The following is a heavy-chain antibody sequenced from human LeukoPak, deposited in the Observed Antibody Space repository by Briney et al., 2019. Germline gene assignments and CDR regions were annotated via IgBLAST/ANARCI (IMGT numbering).Heavy chain of an antibody. CDR3: ARDEGTSCPHDSACNNYYYHMDV. V-gene: IGHV3-21*06. Sequence: PGGSLRLSCVASGFTFSTNSMNWVRQAPGKGLEWIPSISSASYHRFYTDSVKGRFIISRDNANNLLFLEMSSLRAEDTAVYYCARDEGTSCPHDSACNNYYYHMDVWGKGTTVTVSS. CDR1: GFTFSTNS. J-gene: IGHJ6*03. CDR2: ISSASYHR. D-gene: IGHD2-2*01.